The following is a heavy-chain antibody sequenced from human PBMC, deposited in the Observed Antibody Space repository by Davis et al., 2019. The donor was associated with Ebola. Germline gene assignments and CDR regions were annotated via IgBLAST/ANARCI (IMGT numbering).Heavy chain of an antibody. D-gene: IGHD2/OR15-2a*01. J-gene: IGHJ6*04. CDR3: AILLGRYYYYGMDV. CDR1: GYSINSGYY. CDR2: INHSGST. Sequence: MPSETLSLTCTVSGYSINSGYYWGWIRQPPGKGLEWIGEINHSGSTNYNPPLKSRVTISVDTSKNQFSLKLSSVTAADTAVYYCAILLGRYYYYGMDVWGKGTTVTVSS. V-gene: IGHV4-38-2*02.